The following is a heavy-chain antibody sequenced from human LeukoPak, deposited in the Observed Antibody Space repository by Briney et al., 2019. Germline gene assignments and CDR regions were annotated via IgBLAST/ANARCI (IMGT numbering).Heavy chain of an antibody. CDR2: IDPDGTTT. CDR1: GFSLGPYW. Sequence: GGSLRFSCAASGFSLGPYWMHWVRQAPGKGLVWVSRIDPDGTTTNYADSVKGRFTISRDNAENTLYLQMNSLRVEDTAVYYCARVYFDFWTGYLDWYFDLWGRGTLVTVSS. CDR3: ARVYFDFWTGYLDWYFDL. J-gene: IGHJ2*01. D-gene: IGHD3-3*01. V-gene: IGHV3-74*01.